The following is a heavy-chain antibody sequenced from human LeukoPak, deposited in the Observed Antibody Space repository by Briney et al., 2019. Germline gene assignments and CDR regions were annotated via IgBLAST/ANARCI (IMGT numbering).Heavy chain of an antibody. J-gene: IGHJ5*02. CDR2: IRYTGST. V-gene: IGHV4-39*01. D-gene: IGHD3-10*02. Sequence: SETLSLTCTVSGGSISSSSYYWGWIRQPPGKGLEWIGSIRYTGSTFYNPSLKSRVTLSADTSKNQFSLKLSSVTAADTAVCYCARHPLKPYVSDWFDPWGQGTLVTVSS. CDR3: ARHPLKPYVSDWFDP. CDR1: GGSISSSSYY.